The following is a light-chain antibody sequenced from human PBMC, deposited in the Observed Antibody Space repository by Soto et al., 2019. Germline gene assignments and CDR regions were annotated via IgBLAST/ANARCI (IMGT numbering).Light chain of an antibody. Sequence: DTQMTQSPSILSESVGDRVTITCRASQSISNWLAWYQQRPGKAPKLLIYKASSLESGVPSRFSGSGSGTEFTLTISSLQPEDFATYYCQQYNSFLFTFGPGTKVDIK. CDR2: KAS. CDR3: QQYNSFLFT. V-gene: IGKV1-5*03. J-gene: IGKJ3*01. CDR1: QSISNW.